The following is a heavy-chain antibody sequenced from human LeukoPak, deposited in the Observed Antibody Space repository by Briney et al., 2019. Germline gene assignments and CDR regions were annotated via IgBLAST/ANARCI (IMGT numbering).Heavy chain of an antibody. CDR2: IIPIFGTA. V-gene: IGHV1-69*01. CDR3: ARRTITMVRGVIYYYGMDV. D-gene: IGHD3-10*01. Sequence: SVKVSCKASGGTFSSYAISWVRQAPGQGLEWMGGIIPIFGTANYAQKFQGRVTITADESTSTAYMELSSLRSEDTAVYYCARRTITMVRGVIYYYGMDVRGKGTTVTVSS. CDR1: GGTFSSYA. J-gene: IGHJ6*04.